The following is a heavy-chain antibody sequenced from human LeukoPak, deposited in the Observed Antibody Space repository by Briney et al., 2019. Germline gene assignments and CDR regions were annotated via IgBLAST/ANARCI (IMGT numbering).Heavy chain of an antibody. D-gene: IGHD5-18*01. CDR2: INANAGST. CDR3: ARGYTYGSIDY. CDR1: GXAFNFFA. J-gene: IGHJ4*02. Sequence: GGSLRLSCAASGXAFNFFAMSWVRQVPGKRQEWISTINANAGSTYYADSVKGRFTISRDNSKNTLYLQLNSLRAEDTAVYYCARGYTYGSIDYWGQGTLVTVSS. V-gene: IGHV3-23*01.